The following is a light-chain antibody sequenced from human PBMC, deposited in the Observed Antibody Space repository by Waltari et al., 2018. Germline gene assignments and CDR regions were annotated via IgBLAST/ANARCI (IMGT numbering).Light chain of an antibody. CDR2: DAS. CDR3: QQRSNWPRIT. J-gene: IGKJ5*01. V-gene: IGKV3-11*01. Sequence: DIVLTQSPGTLSLPPGERATLSSRASQSVGSLLAWYHQTPGHAPRLLIYDASNRATGIPARFSGSGSGTDFTLTISSLEPEDFAVYYCQQRSNWPRITFGQGTRLEI. CDR1: QSVGSL.